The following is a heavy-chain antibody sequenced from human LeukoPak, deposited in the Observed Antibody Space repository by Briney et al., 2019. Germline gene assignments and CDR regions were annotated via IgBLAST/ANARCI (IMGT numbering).Heavy chain of an antibody. CDR3: ASTPGDILTGSLDAFDI. D-gene: IGHD3-9*01. Sequence: GESLKISCKGSGYSFTSYWIGWVRQMPGKGLEWMGIIYPGDSDTRYSPSFQGQVTISADKSISTAYLQWSSLKASDTAMYYCASTPGDILTGSLDAFDIWGQGTMVTVSS. J-gene: IGHJ3*02. V-gene: IGHV5-51*01. CDR1: GYSFTSYW. CDR2: IYPGDSDT.